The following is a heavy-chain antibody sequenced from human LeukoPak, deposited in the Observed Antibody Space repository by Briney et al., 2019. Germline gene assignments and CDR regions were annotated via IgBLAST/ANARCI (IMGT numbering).Heavy chain of an antibody. CDR3: AKAPVTSCRGAYCYPFDY. V-gene: IGHV3-23*01. CDR2: INSTDAGT. D-gene: IGHD2-21*01. Sequence: GALRISFAASGFRFSSYAMRWGRPAPGKGGEGGSAINSTDAGTYHADSVRGRFTISRDSSKNTLYLQMNSLRAEDAAVYYCAKAPVTSCRGAYCYPFDYWGQGTLVTVSS. J-gene: IGHJ4*02. CDR1: GFRFSSYA.